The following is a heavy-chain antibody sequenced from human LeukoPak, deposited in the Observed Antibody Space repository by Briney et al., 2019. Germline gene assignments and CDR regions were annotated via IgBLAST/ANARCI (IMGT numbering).Heavy chain of an antibody. CDR1: GVTISSYY. D-gene: IGHD6-19*01. CDR3: ARQSRGIAVAGLDY. V-gene: IGHV4-59*08. J-gene: IGHJ4*02. CDR2: IYYNGST. Sequence: PSETLTLTCIASGVTISSYYWTWIRQPPGKGLEWIGDIYYNGSTNYNPSLKSRVDISVDTSKIQFSLKLNSVTAADTAVYYCARQSRGIAVAGLDYWGQGILVTVSS.